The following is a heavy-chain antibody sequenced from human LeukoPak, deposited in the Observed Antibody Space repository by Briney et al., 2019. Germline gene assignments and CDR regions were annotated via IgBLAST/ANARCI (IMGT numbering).Heavy chain of an antibody. CDR1: GFTLSTYS. Sequence: PGGSLRLSCAASGFTLSTYSINWVRQAPGKGLEWVSYISRSSSTIYYADSVKGRFTISRDNAKNSLSLQTNSLRDEDTAVYYCARGRYYFDSWGQGTLVTVSS. CDR2: ISRSSSTI. CDR3: ARGRYYFDS. V-gene: IGHV3-48*02. J-gene: IGHJ4*02.